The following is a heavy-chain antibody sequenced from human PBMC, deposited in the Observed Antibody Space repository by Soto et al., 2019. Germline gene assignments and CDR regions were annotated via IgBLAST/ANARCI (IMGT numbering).Heavy chain of an antibody. Sequence: EVQLLESGGGLVQPGGSLRLSCAASGFTFSSYAMSWVRQAPGKGLEWVSAISGSGGSTYYADSVKGRFTISRDNSENTLYLHMDSLRAEDTAVYDCANAPGALRSSWRYNWFDPWGQGTLVTVSS. V-gene: IGHV3-23*01. CDR3: ANAPGALRSSWRYNWFDP. CDR1: GFTFSSYA. CDR2: ISGSGGST. J-gene: IGHJ5*02. D-gene: IGHD6-13*01.